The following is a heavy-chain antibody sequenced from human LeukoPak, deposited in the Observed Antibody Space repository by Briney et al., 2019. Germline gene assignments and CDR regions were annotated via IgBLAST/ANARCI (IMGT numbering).Heavy chain of an antibody. CDR1: GYTFTDYY. V-gene: IGHV1-2*02. CDR3: ARDLPIRGWDDAFDI. D-gene: IGHD4-23*01. CDR2: INPNSGGT. J-gene: IGHJ3*02. Sequence: GASVKVSCKASGYTFTDYYMHWVRQAPGQGLEWMGWINPNSGGTNYAQKFQGRVTMTRDTSISTAYMELSRLRSDDTAVYYCARDLPIRGWDDAFDIWGQGTMVTVSS.